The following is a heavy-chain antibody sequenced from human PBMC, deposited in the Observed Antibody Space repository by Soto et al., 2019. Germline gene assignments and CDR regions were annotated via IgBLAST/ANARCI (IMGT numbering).Heavy chain of an antibody. CDR1: GFTISDYY. V-gene: IGHV3-11*05. CDR3: ARDHYGPGWFDP. J-gene: IGHJ5*02. CDR2: ISSSSSYT. Sequence: QVQLVESGGGLVKPGGSLRLSCAASGFTISDYYMSWIRQAPGKGLEWVSYISSSSSYTNYADSVKGRFTISRDNAKNSLYLQMNSLRAEDTAVYYCARDHYGPGWFDPWGQGTLVTVSS. D-gene: IGHD3-10*01.